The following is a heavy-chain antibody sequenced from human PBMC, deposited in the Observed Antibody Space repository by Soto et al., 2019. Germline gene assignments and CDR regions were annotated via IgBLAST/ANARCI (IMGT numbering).Heavy chain of an antibody. D-gene: IGHD3-3*01. CDR2: INHSGST. CDR1: CGSFIGYY. Sequence: SETLSLTCAFYCGSFIGYYWSWIRQPPGKGLEWIGEINHSGSTNYNPSLKSRVTISVDTSKNQFSLKLSSVTAADTAVYYCARVGFWSGYLYWGQGTLVTVSS. CDR3: ARVGFWSGYLY. V-gene: IGHV4-34*01. J-gene: IGHJ4*02.